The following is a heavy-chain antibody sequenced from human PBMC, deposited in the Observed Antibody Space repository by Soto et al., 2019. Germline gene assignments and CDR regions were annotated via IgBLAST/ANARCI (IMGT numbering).Heavy chain of an antibody. CDR2: TYYRSKWYN. J-gene: IGHJ4*02. CDR1: GDSVSSNSAA. D-gene: IGHD3-16*02. CDR3: ARETPGVEELSFPWIEEVYFDY. V-gene: IGHV6-1*01. Sequence: KQSQTLSLTCAISGDSVSSNSAAWNWIRQSPSRGLEWLGRTYYRSKWYNDYAVSVKSRINIKPDTSKNQFSLQLNSVTPEGTAVYYCARETPGVEELSFPWIEEVYFDYWGQGTLVTVSS.